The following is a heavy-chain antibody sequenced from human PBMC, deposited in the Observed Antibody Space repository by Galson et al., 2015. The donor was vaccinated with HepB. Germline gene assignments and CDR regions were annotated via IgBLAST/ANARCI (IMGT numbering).Heavy chain of an antibody. CDR1: GFAFSDYY. J-gene: IGHJ4*02. V-gene: IGHV3-11*06. D-gene: IGHD3-22*01. CDR2: ISSSSSYT. CDR3: ARDRLRGHYYDSSGYYSFDY. Sequence: SLRLSCAASGFAFSDYYMSWIRQAPGKGLEWVSYISSSSSYTNYADSVKGRFTISRDNAKNSLYLQMNSLRAEDTAVYYCARDRLRGHYYDSSGYYSFDYWGQGTLVTVSS.